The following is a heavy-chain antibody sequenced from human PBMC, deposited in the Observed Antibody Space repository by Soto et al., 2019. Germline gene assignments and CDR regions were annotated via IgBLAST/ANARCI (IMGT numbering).Heavy chain of an antibody. Sequence: QVQLVESGGGVVQPGKSLRLSCAASGFIFSNYGMHWVRQAPGKGLEWVALISFDGKNRNYADSVKGRFTIYRDNPKNTLYLEIKRLRPEDTAFYYCANRGWVVGGSEHPFFEYWGQGTLVTVSS. CDR1: GFIFSNYG. V-gene: IGHV3-30*18. D-gene: IGHD2-15*01. J-gene: IGHJ4*02. CDR3: ANRGWVVGGSEHPFFEY. CDR2: ISFDGKNR.